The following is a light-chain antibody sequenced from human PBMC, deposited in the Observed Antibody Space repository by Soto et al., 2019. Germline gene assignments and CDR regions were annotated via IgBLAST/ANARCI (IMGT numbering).Light chain of an antibody. V-gene: IGLV2-14*02. Sequence: QSALTQPASVSGSPGQSITISCTGTSSDVGSYNLVSWYQQYPGKAPKLMIYEVSYRPSGVSNRVSGSKSGNTASLTSSGLQDEDEADYYCSAFTTSSTRVFGTGTKLTVL. CDR3: SAFTTSSTRV. CDR1: SSDVGSYNL. CDR2: EVS. J-gene: IGLJ1*01.